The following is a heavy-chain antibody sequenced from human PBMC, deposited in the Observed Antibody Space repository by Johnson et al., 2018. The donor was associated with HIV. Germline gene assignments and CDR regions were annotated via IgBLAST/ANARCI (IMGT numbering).Heavy chain of an antibody. V-gene: IGHV3-30-3*01. D-gene: IGHD3-22*01. CDR1: GFTFLSYA. Sequence: MLLVESGGGVVQPGRSLRLSCAASGFTFLSYAMHWVRQAPGKGLEWVAVISYDGSNKYYLDSVKGRFTISRDNAKNSLYLQMDSLRAEDTAVYYCARDYYDLPWGYDAFDIWGQGTMVTVSS. J-gene: IGHJ3*02. CDR3: ARDYYDLPWGYDAFDI. CDR2: ISYDGSNK.